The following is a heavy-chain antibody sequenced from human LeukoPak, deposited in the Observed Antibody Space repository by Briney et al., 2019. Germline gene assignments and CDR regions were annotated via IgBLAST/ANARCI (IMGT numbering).Heavy chain of an antibody. V-gene: IGHV4-59*05. CDR2: IYYTGKT. CDR3: ARRGDY. J-gene: IGHJ4*02. CDR1: GGSISSYY. Sequence: PSETLSLTCTVSGGSISSYYWSWIRQPPGKGLEWIGSIYYTGKTDYNPSLKSRVTISVDKSKNQLSLKLSSVTVADTAIYYCARRGDYWGQGTLVTVSS. D-gene: IGHD3-16*01.